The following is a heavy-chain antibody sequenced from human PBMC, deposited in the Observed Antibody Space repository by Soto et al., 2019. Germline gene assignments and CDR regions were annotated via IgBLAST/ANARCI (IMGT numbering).Heavy chain of an antibody. D-gene: IGHD2-8*02. Sequence: QVQLVQSGAEVKKPGASVKVSCKASGYTFTNSYIHWVRQAPGQGLEWMALLNPNGGSTNYAQNSPGKVPVTRATSTSTAYMELTRLTSADTAVYDCARNLEAGGYWGQGTLVTVSS. CDR2: LNPNGGST. V-gene: IGHV1-46*01. CDR3: ARNLEAGGY. CDR1: GYTFTNSY. J-gene: IGHJ4*02.